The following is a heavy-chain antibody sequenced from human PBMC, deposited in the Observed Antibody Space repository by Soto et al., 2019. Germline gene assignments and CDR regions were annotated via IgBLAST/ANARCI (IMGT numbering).Heavy chain of an antibody. CDR3: ARVAPRFVVVPAADLLRGYYYYYYMHV. V-gene: IGHV3-74*01. Sequence: VQLVESGVGLVQPGGSLRLSCAASGFTFSSYWMHWVRQAPGKGLVWVSRINSDGSSTSYADSVKGRFTISRDNAKNTLYLQMNSLRAEDTAVYYCARVAPRFVVVPAADLLRGYYYYYYMHVWGKGTTVTVSS. D-gene: IGHD2-2*01. CDR1: GFTFSSYW. J-gene: IGHJ6*03. CDR2: INSDGSST.